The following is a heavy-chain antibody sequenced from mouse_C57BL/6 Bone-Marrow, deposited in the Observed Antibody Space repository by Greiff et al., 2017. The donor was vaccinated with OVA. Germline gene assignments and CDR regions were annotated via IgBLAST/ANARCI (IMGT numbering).Heavy chain of an antibody. V-gene: IGHV5-6*02. J-gene: IGHJ2*01. CDR1: GFTFSSYG. Sequence: EVMLVESGGDLVKPGGSLKLSCAASGFTFSSYGMSWVRQTPDKRLEWVATISSGGSYTYYPDSVKGRFTISRDNAKNTLYLQMSSLKSEDTAMYYCARRTVYFDYWGQGTTRTVSS. CDR2: ISSGGSYT. CDR3: ARRTVYFDY.